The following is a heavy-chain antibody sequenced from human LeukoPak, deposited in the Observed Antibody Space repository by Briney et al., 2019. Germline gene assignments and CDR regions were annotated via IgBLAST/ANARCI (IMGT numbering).Heavy chain of an antibody. J-gene: IGHJ6*02. Sequence: SETLSLTCTVSGGSISSGSYYWSWIRQPAGKGLEWIGRIYATGSTNYNPSLKSRVTISGDTSKNQFSLKLSSVTAADTAVYYCAREGRDYDSSGCPYYYYSMDVWGQGTTVPVSS. CDR2: IYATGST. D-gene: IGHD3-22*01. CDR3: AREGRDYDSSGCPYYYYSMDV. CDR1: GGSISSGSYY. V-gene: IGHV4-61*02.